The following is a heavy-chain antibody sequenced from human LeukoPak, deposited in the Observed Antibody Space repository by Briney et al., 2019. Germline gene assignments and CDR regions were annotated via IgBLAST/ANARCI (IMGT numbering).Heavy chain of an antibody. J-gene: IGHJ4*02. CDR1: GGSISSSSYY. CDR2: IYYSGST. D-gene: IGHD3-9*01. Sequence: PSETLSLTCTVSGGSISSSSYYWGWIRQPPGKGLEWIGSIYYSGSTYYNPSLKSRVTISVDTSKNQFSLKLSSVTAADTAVYYCARVVFDWLLYRQYYFDYWGQGTLVTASS. CDR3: ARVVFDWLLYRQYYFDY. V-gene: IGHV4-39*07.